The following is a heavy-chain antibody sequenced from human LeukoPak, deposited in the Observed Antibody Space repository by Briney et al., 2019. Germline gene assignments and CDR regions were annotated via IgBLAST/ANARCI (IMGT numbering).Heavy chain of an antibody. D-gene: IGHD5-18*01. CDR2: IWYDGSNK. Sequence: PGGSLRLSCVASGFTFTSHSMNWVCQAPGKGLEWVAFIWYDGSNKYYADSVKGRFTISRDDSKNTLYLQMNSLRPEDTSLYHCAKSATPGFSYGPKDSWGQGTLVTVSS. J-gene: IGHJ4*02. CDR3: AKSATPGFSYGPKDS. V-gene: IGHV3-30*02. CDR1: GFTFTSHS.